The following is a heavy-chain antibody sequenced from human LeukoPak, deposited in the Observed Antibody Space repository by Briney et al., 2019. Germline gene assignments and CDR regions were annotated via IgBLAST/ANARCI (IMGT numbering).Heavy chain of an antibody. V-gene: IGHV4-4*02. CDR3: ARGPNTVGNYRAFDL. CDR2: IYHSGST. D-gene: IGHD4-11*01. Sequence: SETLSLTCGVSGASISSVNWWSWVRQPPGKGLEWIGEIYHSGSTNYNPSLKSRVIISAHTSKNQFSLKLTSVAAADTAACYCARGPNTVGNYRAFDLWGQGTKVTVSS. J-gene: IGHJ3*01. CDR1: GASISSVNW.